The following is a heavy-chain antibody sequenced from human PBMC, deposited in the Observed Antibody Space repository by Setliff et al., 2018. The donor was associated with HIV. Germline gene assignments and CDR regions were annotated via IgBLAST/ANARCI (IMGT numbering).Heavy chain of an antibody. Sequence: GGSLRLSCAASGFTFRNHAMHWVRQAPGKGLEWVSYMTASGSNIYYADSVKGRFTISRDNAKNSLYLQMNSLRAEDTAVYYCARSAGIGNYHWDVWGKGTTVTVSS. J-gene: IGHJ6*03. V-gene: IGHV3-48*03. CDR1: GFTFRNHA. CDR3: ARSAGIGNYHWDV. CDR2: MTASGSNI.